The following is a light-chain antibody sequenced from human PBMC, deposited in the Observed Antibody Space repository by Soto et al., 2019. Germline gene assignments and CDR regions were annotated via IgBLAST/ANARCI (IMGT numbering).Light chain of an antibody. CDR1: QSVSSSY. CDR2: GAS. J-gene: IGKJ1*01. Sequence: EIVLTQSPGTLSLSPGERATLSCRASQSVSSSYLAWYQQKPGQAPRLLIYGASSRATGIPPRFSGSGSGTDFTLAISSLQPEDSATYYCLQDINYPWTFGQGTKVDIK. V-gene: IGKV3-20*02. CDR3: LQDINYPWT.